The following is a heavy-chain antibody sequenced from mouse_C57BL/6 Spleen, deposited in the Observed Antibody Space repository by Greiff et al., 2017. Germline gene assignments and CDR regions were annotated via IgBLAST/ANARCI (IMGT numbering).Heavy chain of an antibody. Sequence: EVQLQQSGPELVKPGASVKISCKASGYSFTGYYMNWVKQSPEKSLEWIGEINPSTGGTTYNQKFKAKATLTVDKSSSTAYMQLKSLTSEDSAVYYCAPTRVTTGYYYAMDYWGQGTSVTVSS. CDR1: GYSFTGYY. CDR2: INPSTGGT. J-gene: IGHJ4*01. D-gene: IGHD2-2*01. CDR3: APTRVTTGYYYAMDY. V-gene: IGHV1-42*01.